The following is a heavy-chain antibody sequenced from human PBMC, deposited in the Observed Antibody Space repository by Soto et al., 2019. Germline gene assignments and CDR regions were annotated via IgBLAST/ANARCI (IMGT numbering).Heavy chain of an antibody. CDR3: ARGSDYGGNYIRWYFDL. CDR1: GFTFSSYG. Sequence: QVQLVESGGGVVQPGRSLRLSCAASGFTFSSYGMHWVRQAPGKGLEWVAVIWYDGSNKYYADSVKGRFTISRDNSKNTLYLQMDGLGAEDTAVYYCARGSDYGGNYIRWYFDLWGRGTLVTVSS. CDR2: IWYDGSNK. V-gene: IGHV3-33*01. J-gene: IGHJ2*01. D-gene: IGHD4-17*01.